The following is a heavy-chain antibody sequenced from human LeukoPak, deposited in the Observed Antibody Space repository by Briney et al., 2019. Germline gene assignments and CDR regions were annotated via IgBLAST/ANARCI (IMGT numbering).Heavy chain of an antibody. V-gene: IGHV3-30*04. CDR3: ARGRSGSYGHYYYYYMDV. CDR1: GFTFSSYA. CDR2: TSYDGSSK. Sequence: PGGSLRLSCAASGFTFSSYAMHWVRQAPGKGLEWVAVTSYDGSSKYYADSVKGRFTISRDNSKNTLYLQMNSLRAEDTAVYYCARGRSGSYGHYYYYYMDVWGKGTTVIISS. D-gene: IGHD3-10*01. J-gene: IGHJ6*03.